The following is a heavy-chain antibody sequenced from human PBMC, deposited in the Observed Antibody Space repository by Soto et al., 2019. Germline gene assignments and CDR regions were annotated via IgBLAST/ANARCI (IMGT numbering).Heavy chain of an antibody. CDR3: AKAQLLWFGEFPPDYFDY. Sequence: EVQLLESGGGLVQPGGSLRLSCAASGFTFSSYAMSWVRQAPEKGLEWVSAISGSGGSTYYADSVKGRFTISRDNSKNTLYLQMNSLRAEDTAVYYCAKAQLLWFGEFPPDYFDYWGQGTLVTVSS. V-gene: IGHV3-23*01. CDR1: GFTFSSYA. CDR2: ISGSGGST. J-gene: IGHJ4*02. D-gene: IGHD3-10*01.